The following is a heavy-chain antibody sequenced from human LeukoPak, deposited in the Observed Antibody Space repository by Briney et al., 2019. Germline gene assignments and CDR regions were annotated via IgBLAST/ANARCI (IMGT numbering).Heavy chain of an antibody. D-gene: IGHD6-19*01. CDR2: INSDGSSA. CDR1: GFTFSSYW. J-gene: IGHJ4*02. Sequence: GGSLRLSCAASGFTFSSYWMHWVRQAPGEGLVWVSRINSDGSSASYADSVKGRFTISRDNAKNTLYLQMNSLRAEDTAVYYCARVIAMAGGDLDYWGQGTLVTVSS. CDR3: ARVIAMAGGDLDY. V-gene: IGHV3-74*01.